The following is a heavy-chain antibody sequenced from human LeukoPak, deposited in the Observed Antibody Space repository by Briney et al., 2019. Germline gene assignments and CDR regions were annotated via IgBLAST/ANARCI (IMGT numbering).Heavy chain of an antibody. CDR3: ARIDYDSDDLWG. J-gene: IGHJ4*02. D-gene: IGHD3-9*01. CDR2: IYSSGST. V-gene: IGHV4-61*02. CDR1: GGSINSGSYY. Sequence: PSETLSLTCTVSGGSINSGSYYWSWIRQPAGKGLEWIGRIYSSGSTNFNPSLKSRVTISQDTSKNQVSLKVNSVTAADTAVYYCARIDYDSDDLWGWGQGTLVTVSS.